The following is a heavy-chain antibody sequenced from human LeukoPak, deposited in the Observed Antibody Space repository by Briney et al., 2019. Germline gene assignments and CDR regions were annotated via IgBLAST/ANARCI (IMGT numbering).Heavy chain of an antibody. CDR2: NK. V-gene: IGHV3-30-3*01. CDR3: ARNYYGSGSYSDFDY. J-gene: IGHJ4*02. Sequence: NKYYADSVKGRFTISRDNSKNTLYLQMNSLRAEDTAVYYCARNYYGSGSYSDFDYWGQGTLVTVSS. D-gene: IGHD3-10*01.